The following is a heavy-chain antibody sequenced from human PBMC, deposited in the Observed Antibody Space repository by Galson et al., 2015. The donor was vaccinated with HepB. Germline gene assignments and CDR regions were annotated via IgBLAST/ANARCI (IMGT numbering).Heavy chain of an antibody. Sequence: SLRLSCAASGFTFSSYEMNWVRQAPGKGLEWVSYISSSGSTVYYADSVKGRFTISRDNAKNSLYLQMNSLRAEDTAVYYCARVTDGSGSYYTYYYYYGMDVWGQGTTVTVSS. CDR1: GFTFSSYE. D-gene: IGHD3-10*01. V-gene: IGHV3-48*03. J-gene: IGHJ6*02. CDR2: ISSSGSTV. CDR3: ARVTDGSGSYYTYYYYYGMDV.